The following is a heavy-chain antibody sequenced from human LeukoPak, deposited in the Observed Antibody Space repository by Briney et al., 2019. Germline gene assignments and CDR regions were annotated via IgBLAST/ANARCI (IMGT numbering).Heavy chain of an antibody. J-gene: IGHJ4*02. CDR1: GGSISSSSFY. Sequence: SETLSLTCTVSGGSISSSSFYWGWIRQPPGQGLEWIETINYSGDTYYNPSLKSRATISVDSSRNQFSLKLSSVTAADAAVYYCVSHQAVTGNFYYYGQGALVTVSS. V-gene: IGHV4-39*07. D-gene: IGHD1-20*01. CDR3: VSHQAVTGNFYY. CDR2: INYSGDT.